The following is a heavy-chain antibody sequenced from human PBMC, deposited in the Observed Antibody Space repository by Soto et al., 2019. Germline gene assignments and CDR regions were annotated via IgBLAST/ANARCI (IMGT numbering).Heavy chain of an antibody. Sequence: PSETLSLTCSVSGGSISNSRDYWGWIRQPPGKGLEWIATIYYSGKTYYNPSLKSRVTISVDTSKNQFSLKLSSVTAADTAVYYCARGTYYYDSSGLHSWGQGTLVTVSS. CDR3: ARGTYYYDSSGLHS. CDR1: GGSISNSRDY. J-gene: IGHJ4*02. D-gene: IGHD3-22*01. V-gene: IGHV4-39*01. CDR2: IYYSGKT.